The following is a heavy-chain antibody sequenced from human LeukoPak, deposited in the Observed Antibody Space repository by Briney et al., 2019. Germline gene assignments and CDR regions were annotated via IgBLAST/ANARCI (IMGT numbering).Heavy chain of an antibody. CDR3: ARRGSGYSSSWYVWAYDY. Sequence: SETLSLTCAVYGGSFSGYYWSWIRQPPGKGLEWLGEINHIGSTNYNPSLKTRVTISVDTSKHQFSLTLSSVTAAHTAVYYCARRGSGYSSSWYVWAYDYWGQGTLVTVSS. CDR1: GGSFSGYY. J-gene: IGHJ4*02. CDR2: INHIGST. D-gene: IGHD6-13*01. V-gene: IGHV4-34*01.